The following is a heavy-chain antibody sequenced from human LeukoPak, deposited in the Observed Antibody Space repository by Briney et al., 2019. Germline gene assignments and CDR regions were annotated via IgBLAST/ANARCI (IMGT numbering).Heavy chain of an antibody. CDR3: ARGPYASGWDYYFDS. V-gene: IGHV4-59*01. Sequence: SETLSLTCTVSGGSTGKYYWNWIRQPPGKSLEWIGYIYYIGSTNYNPSLDSRVTMSLDRSNNQFFLNLKSLTTADTAVYYCARGPYASGWDYYFDSWGQGTLVTVSS. CDR2: IYYIGST. CDR1: GGSTGKYY. D-gene: IGHD6-19*01. J-gene: IGHJ4*02.